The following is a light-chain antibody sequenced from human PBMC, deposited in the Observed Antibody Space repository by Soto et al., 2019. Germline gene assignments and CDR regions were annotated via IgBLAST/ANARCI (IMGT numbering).Light chain of an antibody. Sequence: QSVLTQPASVSGSPGQSITISCTGTTSDVGGYNYVSWYQQYPGEAPKLIIFEVSHRPSGISSRFSGSKSANTASLSISGLQAEDEADYYCSSYTTSSTWVFGGATKLTVL. CDR2: EVS. CDR3: SSYTTSSTWV. CDR1: TSDVGGYNY. J-gene: IGLJ3*02. V-gene: IGLV2-14*01.